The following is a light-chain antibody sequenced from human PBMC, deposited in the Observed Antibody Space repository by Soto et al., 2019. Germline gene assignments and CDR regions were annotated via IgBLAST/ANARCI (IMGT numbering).Light chain of an antibody. Sequence: EIVLTQSPATLSLSPGERATLSCRARQSVSSYLAWYQQKPGQAARLLISGASSRAADIPDRFSGSGSGTDFTLTINRLEPEDFAVYYCQQYDSSPRTFGQGTKVDIK. CDR1: QSVSSY. CDR3: QQYDSSPRT. CDR2: GAS. V-gene: IGKV3-20*01. J-gene: IGKJ1*01.